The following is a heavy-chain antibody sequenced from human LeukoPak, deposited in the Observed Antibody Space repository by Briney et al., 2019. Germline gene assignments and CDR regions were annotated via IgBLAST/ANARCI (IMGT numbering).Heavy chain of an antibody. D-gene: IGHD3-16*02. V-gene: IGHV3-21*01. CDR3: ARGYVWGSYRSLDY. CDR1: GFTFSSYE. CDR2: ISSSSSYI. J-gene: IGHJ4*02. Sequence: GGSLRLSCAASGFTFSSYEMNWVRQAPGKGLEWVSSISSSSSYIYYADSVKGRFTISRDNAKNTLYLQMNSLRAEDTAVYYCARGYVWGSYRSLDYWGQGTLVTVSS.